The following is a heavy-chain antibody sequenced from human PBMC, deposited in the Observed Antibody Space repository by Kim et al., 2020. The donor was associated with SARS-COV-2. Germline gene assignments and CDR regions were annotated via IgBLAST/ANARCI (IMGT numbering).Heavy chain of an antibody. D-gene: IGHD6-13*01. CDR3: ARDVSIAAAGTDY. V-gene: IGHV3-7*01. CDR1: GFTFSSYW. Sequence: GGSLRLSCAASGFTFSSYWMSWVRQAPGKGLEWVANIKQDGSEKYYVDSVKGRFTISRDNAKNSLYLQMNSLRAEDTAVYYCARDVSIAAAGTDYWGQGTLVTVSS. J-gene: IGHJ4*02. CDR2: IKQDGSEK.